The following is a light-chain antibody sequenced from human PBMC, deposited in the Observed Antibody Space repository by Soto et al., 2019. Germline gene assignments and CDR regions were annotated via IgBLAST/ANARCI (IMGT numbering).Light chain of an antibody. CDR2: DVS. CDR1: SNDVGGYNY. V-gene: IGLV2-14*01. Sequence: QSALTQPASVSGSPGQSITISCTGTSNDVGGYNYVSWYQQHPGEAPKLMIYDVSNRPSGVSNRFSGSKSGNTASLTISGLQAEDEADYYCSSYTSSSTQVFGGGTKLTVL. J-gene: IGLJ2*01. CDR3: SSYTSSSTQV.